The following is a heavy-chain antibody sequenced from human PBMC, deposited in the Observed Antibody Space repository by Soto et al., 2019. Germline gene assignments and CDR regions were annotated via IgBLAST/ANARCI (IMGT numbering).Heavy chain of an antibody. J-gene: IGHJ6*02. V-gene: IGHV2-5*02. Sequence: ITLKESGPTLVKPTQTLTLTCTCSGFSLNTGGVGVGWVRQPRGKAMEWLALIYWDDDERYRPSLSSRLNITKDTINNQVVLTMTNMDPEDTATYYCVRNWRYYGGDYYYGMDAWGQGTTVTVSS. D-gene: IGHD3-10*01. CDR2: IYWDDDE. CDR1: GFSLNTGGVG. CDR3: VRNWRYYGGDYYYGMDA.